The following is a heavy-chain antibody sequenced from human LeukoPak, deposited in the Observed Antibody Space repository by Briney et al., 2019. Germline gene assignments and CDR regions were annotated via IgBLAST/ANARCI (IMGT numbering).Heavy chain of an antibody. CDR2: IYYSGST. Sequence: SETLSLTCTVSGGSISSSSYYWGWIRQPPGKGLEWIGSIYYSGSTYYNPSLKSRVTISVDTSKNQFSLKLSSVTAADTAVYYCARVNSSSWYLFDYWGQGTLVTVSS. J-gene: IGHJ4*02. CDR1: GGSISSSSYY. CDR3: ARVNSSSWYLFDY. V-gene: IGHV4-39*07. D-gene: IGHD6-13*01.